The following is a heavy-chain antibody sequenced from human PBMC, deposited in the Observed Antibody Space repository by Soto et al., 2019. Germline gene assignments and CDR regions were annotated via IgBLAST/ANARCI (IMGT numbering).Heavy chain of an antibody. CDR3: AKDRAHSWEYEA. Sequence: EVRLLQSGGGLVQPGGSLRLSCAASGFTFEFYAVTWVRQAPGKGLEWVSAISGSGGETYYADSVKGRFSSSRDNRKNTPYLPMNSLRDEDTAIYYCAKDRAHSWEYEAWGQGTLVTVSS. D-gene: IGHD2-15*01. CDR1: GFTFEFYA. J-gene: IGHJ5*02. V-gene: IGHV3-23*01. CDR2: ISGSGGET.